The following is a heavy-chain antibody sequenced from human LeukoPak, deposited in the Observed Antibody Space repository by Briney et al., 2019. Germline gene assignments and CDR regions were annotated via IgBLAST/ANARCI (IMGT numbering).Heavy chain of an antibody. D-gene: IGHD5-18*01. CDR3: ARDRGMYSYGYYYYYYMDV. V-gene: IGHV3-11*01. J-gene: IGHJ6*03. CDR1: GFTFSDYY. Sequence: GGSLRLSCAASGFTFSDYYMSWIRQAPGKGLEWVSYISSSGSTIYYADSVKGRFTISRDNAKNSLYLQMNSLRAEDTAVYYCARDRGMYSYGYYYYYYMDVWGKGTTVTVSS. CDR2: ISSSGSTI.